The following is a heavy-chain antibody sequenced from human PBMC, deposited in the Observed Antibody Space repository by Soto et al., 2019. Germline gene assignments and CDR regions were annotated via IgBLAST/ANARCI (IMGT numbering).Heavy chain of an antibody. Sequence: GGSLRLSCAASGFTFSSYGMHWVRQAPGKGLEWVAVISYDGSNKYYADSVKGRFTISRDNSKNTLYLQMNSLRAEDTAVYYCAKGQVPGLRREHAFDIWGQGTMVTVSS. J-gene: IGHJ3*02. D-gene: IGHD1-26*01. CDR2: ISYDGSNK. CDR3: AKGQVPGLRREHAFDI. V-gene: IGHV3-30*18. CDR1: GFTFSSYG.